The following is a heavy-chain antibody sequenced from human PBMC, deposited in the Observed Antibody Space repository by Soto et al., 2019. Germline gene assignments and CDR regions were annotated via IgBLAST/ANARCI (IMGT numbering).Heavy chain of an antibody. CDR3: ARESTAASPLYYFDY. J-gene: IGHJ4*02. CDR2: IIPIFGTA. CDR1: GGTFSSYA. V-gene: IGHV1-69*13. Sequence: SVKVSCKASGGTFSSYAISWVRQAPGQGLEWMGGIIPIFGTANYAQKFQGRVTITADESTSTAYMELSSLRSEDTAVHYCARESTAASPLYYFDYWGQGTLVTVSS. D-gene: IGHD2-15*01.